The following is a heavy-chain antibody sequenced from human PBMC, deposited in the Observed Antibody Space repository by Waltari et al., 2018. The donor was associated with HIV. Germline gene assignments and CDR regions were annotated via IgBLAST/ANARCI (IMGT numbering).Heavy chain of an antibody. D-gene: IGHD2-21*01. CDR2: ISAPGATK. Sequence: EVQLLESGGALVQPGESLRLSCAGSGFTFVSYAMSWVRQAPGKGLGWVESISAPGATKYYSNSVKGRFTISRDNSKNTLSLQMNSLLVEDTAIYYCASHPVPFCGNRRCYGGFWGQGTLVTVSS. CDR1: GFTFVSYA. J-gene: IGHJ4*02. V-gene: IGHV3-23*01. CDR3: ASHPVPFCGNRRCYGGF.